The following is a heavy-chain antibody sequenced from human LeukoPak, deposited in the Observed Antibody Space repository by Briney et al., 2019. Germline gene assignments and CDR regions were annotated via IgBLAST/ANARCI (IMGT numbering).Heavy chain of an antibody. CDR2: ISYTGST. Sequence: SETLSLTRSVSGDSIRSGTYSRGWIRQPPGKGLEWIGSISYTGSTYYNPSLKSRVTISVDTSKNQFPLKMSSVTAADTAVYYCARHAGGIAASGTRPFDYWGQGTLVTVSS. J-gene: IGHJ4*02. CDR3: ARHAGGIAASGTRPFDY. D-gene: IGHD6-13*01. CDR1: GDSIRSGTYS. V-gene: IGHV4-39*01.